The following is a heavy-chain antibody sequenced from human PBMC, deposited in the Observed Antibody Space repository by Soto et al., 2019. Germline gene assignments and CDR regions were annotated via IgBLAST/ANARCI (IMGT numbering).Heavy chain of an antibody. CDR2: IYTSGST. J-gene: IGHJ6*02. Sequence: SDTLSLTCTVCGGSICSYDWSWIRQPAGKGLEWIGRIYTSGSTNYNPSLKSRVTMSVDTSKNQFSLKLSLRSDDTAVYYCARGGGSSWYGWGYYYYGMDVWGQGTTVTVSS. D-gene: IGHD6-13*01. CDR1: GGSICSYD. CDR3: ARGGGSSWYGWGYYYYGMDV. V-gene: IGHV4-4*07.